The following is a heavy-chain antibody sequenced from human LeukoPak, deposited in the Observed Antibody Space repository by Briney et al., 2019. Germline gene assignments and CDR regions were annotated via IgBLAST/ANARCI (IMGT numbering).Heavy chain of an antibody. Sequence: GGSLRLSCAASGFTFSSYWMNWVRQAPGKGLEWVANIKPDGSDESYVDSVKGRFTISRDNAKNSLYLQMNSLRAEDTAVYYCARARYTSGWETLDYWGQGALVTVSS. V-gene: IGHV3-7*02. CDR1: GFTFSSYW. CDR2: IKPDGSDE. D-gene: IGHD6-19*01. CDR3: ARARYTSGWETLDY. J-gene: IGHJ4*02.